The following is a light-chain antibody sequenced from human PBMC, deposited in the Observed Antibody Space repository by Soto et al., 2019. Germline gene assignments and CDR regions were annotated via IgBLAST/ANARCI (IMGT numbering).Light chain of an antibody. Sequence: IVLSLSPCTLSLSPGERATLSCRASQSVSNNYLAWYQQKPGQAPRLLIWGASNRATGIPDRFSGSGSGTDFTLTISRLEPEDFVVFYCYQYGSTPPTFGQGTMV. CDR2: GAS. CDR1: QSVSNNY. V-gene: IGKV3-20*01. J-gene: IGKJ1*01. CDR3: YQYGSTPPT.